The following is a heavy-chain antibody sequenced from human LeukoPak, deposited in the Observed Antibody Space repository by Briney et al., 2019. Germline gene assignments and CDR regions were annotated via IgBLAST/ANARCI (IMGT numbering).Heavy chain of an antibody. CDR1: GFTYSHYG. V-gene: IGHV3-33*06. CDR2: IWSDGTEK. Sequence: GGSLRLSCAASGFTYSHYGMHWVRQAPGKGLEWVAVIWSDGTEKYYGDDVKGRFTISRDNSRNTLYLQMNSLRGEDTAVYYCAKDAQRGFDYSNSLEYWGQGTLVTVSS. D-gene: IGHD4-11*01. J-gene: IGHJ4*02. CDR3: AKDAQRGFDYSNSLEY.